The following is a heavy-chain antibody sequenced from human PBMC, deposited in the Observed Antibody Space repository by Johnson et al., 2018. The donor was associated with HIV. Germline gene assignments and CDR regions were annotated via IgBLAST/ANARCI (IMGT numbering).Heavy chain of an antibody. V-gene: IGHV3-30*03. CDR1: GFTFDDYG. J-gene: IGHJ3*02. Sequence: HVQLVESGGGVVRPGGSLRLSCAASGFTFDDYGMSWVRQAPGKGLEWVAVISYDGSNTYYADSVKGRLIMSRDNSKNTLYVEMDSLRAEDTAVYYCATSTASDAFDIWGQGTMVTVSS. CDR2: ISYDGSNT. CDR3: ATSTASDAFDI. D-gene: IGHD1-1*01.